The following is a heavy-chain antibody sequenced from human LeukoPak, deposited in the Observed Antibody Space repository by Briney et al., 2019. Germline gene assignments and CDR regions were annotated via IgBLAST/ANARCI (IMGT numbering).Heavy chain of an antibody. CDR3: AELGITMIGGV. CDR2: ISSGSSYI. CDR1: GFTFSSYS. J-gene: IGHJ6*04. V-gene: IGHV3-21*01. D-gene: IGHD3-10*02. Sequence: GGSLRLSCAASGFTFSSYSINWVRQAPGKGLEWVSSISSGSSYIYYADSVKGRFTISRDNSKNSLYLQMNSLRAEDTAVYYCAELGITMIGGVWGKGTTVTISS.